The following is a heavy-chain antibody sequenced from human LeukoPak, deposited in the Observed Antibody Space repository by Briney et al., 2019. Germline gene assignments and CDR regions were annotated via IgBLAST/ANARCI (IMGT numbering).Heavy chain of an antibody. CDR1: GFTFNSFA. Sequence: GGSLRLSCAAPGFTFNSFAMSWVRQAPGEGLEWVSVISGSGGSTYYADSVKGRFTISRDNSKNTLYLQMNSLRAEDTAVYYCANESRFLDYWGQGTLVTVSS. CDR2: ISGSGGST. CDR3: ANESRFLDY. V-gene: IGHV3-23*01. J-gene: IGHJ4*02.